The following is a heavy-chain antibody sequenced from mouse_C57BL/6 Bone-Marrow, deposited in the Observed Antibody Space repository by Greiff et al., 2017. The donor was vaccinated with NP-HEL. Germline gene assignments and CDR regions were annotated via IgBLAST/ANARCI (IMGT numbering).Heavy chain of an antibody. D-gene: IGHD4-1*02. J-gene: IGHJ3*01. CDR2: IWSGGST. CDR1: GFSLTSYG. V-gene: IGHV2-2*01. CDR3: APNWDWFAY. Sequence: VMLVESGPGLVQPSQSLSITCTVSGFSLTSYGVHWVRQSPGKGLEWLGVIWSGGSTDYNAAFISRLSISKDNSKSQVFFKMNSLQADDTAIYYCAPNWDWFAYWGQGTLVTVSA.